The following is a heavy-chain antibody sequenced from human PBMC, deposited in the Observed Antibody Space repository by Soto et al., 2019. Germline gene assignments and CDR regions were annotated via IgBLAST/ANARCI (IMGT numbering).Heavy chain of an antibody. Sequence: SVKVSCKASGGTFSSYSISWVRQAPGQGLEWMGGITPIFGTANYAQKFQGRVTITADESTSTAHMELSSLRSEDTAAYYCATSNYVYYYYYGMDVWGQGTTVTVSS. V-gene: IGHV1-69*13. CDR2: ITPIFGTA. CDR3: ATSNYVYYYYYGMDV. CDR1: GGTFSSYS. J-gene: IGHJ6*02. D-gene: IGHD4-4*01.